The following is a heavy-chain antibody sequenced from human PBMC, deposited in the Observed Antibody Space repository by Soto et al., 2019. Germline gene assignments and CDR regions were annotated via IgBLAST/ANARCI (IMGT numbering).Heavy chain of an antibody. Sequence: EVQLVESGGGLVQPGGSLRLSCAASGFNFNTYWMYWVRQAPGKGLEWVANIDTDGSRKNYVDSVKGRFIISRDNAKNSLFLQMNSLRADGTAVYYCGRVPLDGNYANGVDVWGQGTTVTVSS. J-gene: IGHJ6*02. D-gene: IGHD4-17*01. CDR2: IDTDGSRK. CDR3: GRVPLDGNYANGVDV. CDR1: GFNFNTYW. V-gene: IGHV3-7*03.